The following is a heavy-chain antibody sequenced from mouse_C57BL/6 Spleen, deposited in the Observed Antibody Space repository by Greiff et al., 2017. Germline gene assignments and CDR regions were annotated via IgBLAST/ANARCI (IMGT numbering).Heavy chain of an antibody. CDR3: ARGGRTGTNWYFDV. J-gene: IGHJ1*03. CDR1: GYTFTSYD. Sequence: VKLQESGPELVKPGASVKLSCKASGYTFTSYDINWVKQRPGQGLEWIGWIYPRDGSTKYNEKFKGKATLTVDTSSSTAYMELHSLTSEDSAVYFCARGGRTGTNWYFDVWGTGTTVTVSS. D-gene: IGHD4-1*01. CDR2: IYPRDGST. V-gene: IGHV1-85*01.